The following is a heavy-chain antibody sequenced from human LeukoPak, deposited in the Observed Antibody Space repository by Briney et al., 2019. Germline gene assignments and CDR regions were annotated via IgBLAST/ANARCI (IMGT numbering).Heavy chain of an antibody. CDR3: ARDKIASDDAFDI. Sequence: GASVKVSCKASGYTFTGYYMHWVRQAPGQGLEWMGWINPNSGDTKYAQRFQGRVTMTRDTSISTGYVELYSLRSDDTAVYYCARDKIASDDAFDIWGQGTMVTVSS. V-gene: IGHV1-2*02. CDR1: GYTFTGYY. J-gene: IGHJ3*02. D-gene: IGHD3-3*02. CDR2: INPNSGDT.